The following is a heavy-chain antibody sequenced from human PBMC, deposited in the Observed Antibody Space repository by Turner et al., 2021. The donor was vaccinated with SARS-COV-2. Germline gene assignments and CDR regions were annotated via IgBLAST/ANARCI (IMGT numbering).Heavy chain of an antibody. D-gene: IGHD4-17*01. Sequence: VQLLQSGAEAERPGSSAKISCKASGVTFSSYTISWVRQAPGKGLEWVGVISHNLSKTNYAEKFQGRVTITADKSKSTAYMELSSLRAEDTAVYYCARDLNSAYGDDKGWGQGTLVTVSS. J-gene: IGHJ4*02. CDR3: ARDLNSAYGDDKG. CDR2: ISHNLSKT. CDR1: GVTFSSYT. V-gene: IGHV1-69*10.